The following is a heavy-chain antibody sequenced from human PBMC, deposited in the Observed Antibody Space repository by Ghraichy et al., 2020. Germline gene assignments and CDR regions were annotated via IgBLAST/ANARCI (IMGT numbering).Heavy chain of an antibody. D-gene: IGHD3-22*01. Sequence: ASVKVSCKASGYTFTSYAMHWVRQAPGQRLEWMGWINAGNGNTKYSQKFQGRVTITRDTSASTAYMELSSLRSEDTAVYYCARAYDSSGYATPVWFDPWGQGTLVTVSS. J-gene: IGHJ5*02. V-gene: IGHV1-3*01. CDR1: GYTFTSYA. CDR3: ARAYDSSGYATPVWFDP. CDR2: INAGNGNT.